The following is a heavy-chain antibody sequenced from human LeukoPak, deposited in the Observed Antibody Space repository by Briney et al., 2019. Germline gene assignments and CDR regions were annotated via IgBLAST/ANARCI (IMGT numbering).Heavy chain of an antibody. Sequence: KPSETLSLTCAVYGGSFSGYYWSWNRQPPGKGLEWIGEINHSGSTNYNPSLKSRVTISVDTSKNQFSLKLSSVTAADTAVYYCARLATSSGYFYRTYYFDYWGQGTLVTVSS. D-gene: IGHD3-22*01. J-gene: IGHJ4*02. V-gene: IGHV4-34*01. CDR2: INHSGST. CDR3: ARLATSSGYFYRTYYFDY. CDR1: GGSFSGYY.